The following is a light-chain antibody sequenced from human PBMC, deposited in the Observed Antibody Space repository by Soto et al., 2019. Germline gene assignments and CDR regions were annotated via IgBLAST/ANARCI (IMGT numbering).Light chain of an antibody. CDR2: GAS. V-gene: IGKV3-15*01. J-gene: IGKJ5*01. Sequence: EIVLTQSPATLSVSPGERATLSCRASQSVSRDLAWYQQKPGQAPRLLIYGASTRAPSIPARFSGSGSGTDFTLTISAVEPEDFAVYFCQHFGSSPPVTFGQGTRLEI. CDR1: QSVSRD. CDR3: QHFGSSPPVT.